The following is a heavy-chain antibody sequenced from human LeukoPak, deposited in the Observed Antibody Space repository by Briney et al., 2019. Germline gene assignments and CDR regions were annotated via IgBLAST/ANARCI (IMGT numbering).Heavy chain of an antibody. Sequence: GGSLRLSCAASGFTFSSYGMSWVRQVPGKGLEWVSAVTGGGGSTQYADSVKGRFIISRDNSKNTLHLQMSNLGTEDTAVYYCTRSTQWLFDFWGQGTLVTVSS. CDR1: GFTFSSYG. CDR3: TRSTQWLFDF. CDR2: VTGGGGST. J-gene: IGHJ4*02. D-gene: IGHD6-19*01. V-gene: IGHV3-23*01.